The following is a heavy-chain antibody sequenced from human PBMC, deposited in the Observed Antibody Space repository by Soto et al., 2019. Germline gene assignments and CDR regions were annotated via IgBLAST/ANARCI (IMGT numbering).Heavy chain of an antibody. CDR3: ARGTAARTFDY. D-gene: IGHD6-6*01. Sequence: SETLSLTCTVSGGSISSYYWSWIRQPPGKGLEWIGYIYYSGSTNYNPSLKSRVTISVDTSKNQFSLKLSSVTAADTAVYYCARGTAARTFDYWGQGTLVTVSS. CDR2: IYYSGST. CDR1: GGSISSYY. V-gene: IGHV4-59*01. J-gene: IGHJ4*02.